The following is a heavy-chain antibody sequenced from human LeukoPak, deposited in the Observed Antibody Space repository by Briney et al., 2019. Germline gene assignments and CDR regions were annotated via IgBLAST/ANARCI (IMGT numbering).Heavy chain of an antibody. D-gene: IGHD3-10*01. V-gene: IGHV4-59*01. CDR2: LLGSGST. CDR1: GGSISSYY. Sequence: PSETLSLTCTVSGGSISSYYWSWIRQPPGKGLEWIGRLLGSGSTDYNPSLKSRVTISVDTSKNQFSLKLSSVTAADTAVYYCARAGVYYASGSYLGYWGQGTLVTVSS. CDR3: ARAGVYYASGSYLGY. J-gene: IGHJ4*02.